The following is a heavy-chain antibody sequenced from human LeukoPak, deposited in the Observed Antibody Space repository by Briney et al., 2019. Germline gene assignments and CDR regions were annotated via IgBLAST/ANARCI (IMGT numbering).Heavy chain of an antibody. CDR2: ISGSGGST. CDR3: AKAGASIAAAGLDS. CDR1: GFTFGSYA. J-gene: IGHJ4*02. Sequence: GGSLRLSCAASGFTFGSYAMSWVRQAPGKGLEWVSAISGSGGSTYYADSVKGRFTISRDNSKNTLYLQMNSLRAEDTAVYYCAKAGASIAAAGLDSWGQGTLVTVSS. V-gene: IGHV3-23*01. D-gene: IGHD6-13*01.